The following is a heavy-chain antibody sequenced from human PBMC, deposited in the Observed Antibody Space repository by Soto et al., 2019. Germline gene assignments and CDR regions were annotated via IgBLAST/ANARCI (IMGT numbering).Heavy chain of an antibody. V-gene: IGHV4-30-2*01. CDR2: IYHSGST. CDR3: ARGTHKMRAFDI. CDR1: GGSISSGGYS. J-gene: IGHJ3*02. Sequence: SETLSLTCAVSGGSISSGGYSWSWIRQPPGKGLEWIGYIYHSGSTYYNPSLKSRVTISVDRSKNQFSLKLSSVTAADTAVYYCARGTHKMRAFDIWGQGTMVTVSS.